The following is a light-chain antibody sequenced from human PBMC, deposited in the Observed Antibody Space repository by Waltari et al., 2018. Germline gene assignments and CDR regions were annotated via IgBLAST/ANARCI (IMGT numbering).Light chain of an antibody. Sequence: CRASQSVTGIALTWYQQKLGQAPMLLIYGTSSRATGIPDRFSGSWSGTDFTLTISRLEPEDFAVYYCQQYDGEVVTFGGGTKVEI. CDR1: QSVTGIA. V-gene: IGKV3-20*01. CDR2: GTS. CDR3: QQYDGEVVT. J-gene: IGKJ4*01.